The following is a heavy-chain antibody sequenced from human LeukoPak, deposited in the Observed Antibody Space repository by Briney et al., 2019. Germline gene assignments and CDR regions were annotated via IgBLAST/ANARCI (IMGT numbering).Heavy chain of an antibody. CDR3: ARDRMGAPTYYYYMDV. J-gene: IGHJ6*03. CDR1: GGTFSSYS. V-gene: IGHV1-69*05. D-gene: IGHD2-15*01. Sequence: GSSVQVSCKDSGGTFSSYSISWLRQAPGQGLEWMGWIFPIFGTANYAQKFQGRVTITTDESTSTAYLELSSLRSEDTAVYYCARDRMGAPTYYYYMDVWGKGTTVTVSS. CDR2: IFPIFGTA.